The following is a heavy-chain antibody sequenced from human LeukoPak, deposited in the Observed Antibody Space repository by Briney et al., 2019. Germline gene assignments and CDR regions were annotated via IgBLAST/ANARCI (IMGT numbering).Heavy chain of an antibody. V-gene: IGHV3-23*01. Sequence: RGSLRLSCAASGVSLSTYAMSWVRQAPGKGLQWVSTISSSGGSTYYADSVKGGFIISRDNNKNIVFLQMNSRRAEDTAVYYCAKRALGYWGQGTLVTVSS. CDR1: GVSLSTYA. CDR2: ISSSGGST. J-gene: IGHJ4*02. CDR3: AKRALGY.